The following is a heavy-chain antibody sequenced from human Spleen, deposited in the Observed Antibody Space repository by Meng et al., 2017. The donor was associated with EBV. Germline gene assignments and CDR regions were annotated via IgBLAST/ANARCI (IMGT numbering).Heavy chain of an antibody. J-gene: IGHJ4*02. CDR2: IHHRGSA. Sequence: GSGPGLWKPSGTPSLTCAVSVASISMMKWWQRGRQPPAKGREWIGEIHHRGSAKYNPSLKNRVTFSLDKSKNHYSLNLTSVTAADTAVYYCARLGRGYSGYDTAYWGQGTLVTVSS. D-gene: IGHD5-12*01. CDR1: VASISMMKW. V-gene: IGHV4-4*02. CDR3: ARLGRGYSGYDTAY.